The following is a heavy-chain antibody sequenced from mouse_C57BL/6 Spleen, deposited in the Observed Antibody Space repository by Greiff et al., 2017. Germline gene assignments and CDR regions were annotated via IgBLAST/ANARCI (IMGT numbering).Heavy chain of an antibody. CDR2: ISDGGSYT. D-gene: IGHD2-5*01. Sequence: DVKLVESGGGLVKPGGSLKLSRAASGFTFSSYAMSWVRQTPEKRLEWVATISDGGSYTYYPDNVKGRFTISRDNAKNNLYLQMSHLKSEDTAMYYCARDRDYSNWDYWGQGTSVTVSS. CDR3: ARDRDYSNWDY. V-gene: IGHV5-4*01. CDR1: GFTFSSYA. J-gene: IGHJ4*01.